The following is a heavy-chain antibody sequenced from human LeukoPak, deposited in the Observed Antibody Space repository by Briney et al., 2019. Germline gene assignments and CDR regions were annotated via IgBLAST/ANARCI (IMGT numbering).Heavy chain of an antibody. CDR1: GGTFSSYA. CDR3: ATDREYCSSTSCYYRVAEYFQH. V-gene: IGHV1-69*06. Sequence: SVKVSCKASGGTFSSYAISWVRQAPGQGLEWMGGIIPIFGTANYAQKFQGRVTITADKSTSTAYMELSSLRSEDTAVYYCATDREYCSSTSCYYRVAEYFQHWGQGTLVTVSS. D-gene: IGHD2-2*01. CDR2: IIPIFGTA. J-gene: IGHJ1*01.